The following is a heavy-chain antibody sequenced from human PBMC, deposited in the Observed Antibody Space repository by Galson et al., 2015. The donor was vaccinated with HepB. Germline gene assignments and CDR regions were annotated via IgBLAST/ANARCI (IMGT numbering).Heavy chain of an antibody. D-gene: IGHD6-13*01. Sequence: QSGAEVKKPGASVKVSCKASGYTFTSYGISWVRQAHGQGLEWMGWISAYNGNTNYAQKLQGRVTMTTDTSTSTAYMEPRSLRSDDTAVYYCARVPGTRDSSSWYFADWYFDLWGRGTLVTVSS. J-gene: IGHJ2*01. CDR3: ARVPGTRDSSSWYFADWYFDL. CDR1: GYTFTSYG. CDR2: ISAYNGNT. V-gene: IGHV1-18*01.